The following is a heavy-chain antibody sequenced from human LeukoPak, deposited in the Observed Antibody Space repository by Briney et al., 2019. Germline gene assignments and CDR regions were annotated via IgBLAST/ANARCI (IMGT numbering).Heavy chain of an antibody. D-gene: IGHD2-2*01. CDR1: GFTFSSYE. CDR2: ISSSGRTI. CDR3: VRRYCSSTSCTLDS. V-gene: IGHV3-48*03. J-gene: IGHJ4*02. Sequence: PGGSLRPSCAASGFTFSSYEMNWVRQAPGKGLEWDSYISSSGRTIFYADSVKGRFTVSRDNAKNSLYLQMNSLRAEDTAVYYCVRRYCSSTSCTLDSWGQGTLVTVSS.